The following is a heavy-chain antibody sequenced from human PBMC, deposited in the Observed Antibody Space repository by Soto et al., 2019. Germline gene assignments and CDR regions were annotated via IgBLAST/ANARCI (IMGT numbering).Heavy chain of an antibody. J-gene: IGHJ6*02. V-gene: IGHV3-74*01. CDR3: ARDGITGTYYYYYGMDV. Sequence: EVQLVESGGGLVQPGGSLRLSCAASGFTFSSYWMHWVRQAPGKGLVWVSRINSDGSSTSYADSVKGRFTISRDNAKNTLYLQMNSRRAEDTAVYYCARDGITGTYYYYYGMDVWGQGTTVTVSS. D-gene: IGHD1-20*01. CDR2: INSDGSST. CDR1: GFTFSSYW.